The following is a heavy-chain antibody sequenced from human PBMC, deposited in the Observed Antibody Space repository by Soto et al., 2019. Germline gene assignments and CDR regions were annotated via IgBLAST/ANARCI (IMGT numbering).Heavy chain of an antibody. CDR2: IYHSGSA. D-gene: IGHD6-19*01. CDR1: GGSISSSNW. V-gene: IGHV4-4*02. CDR3: ARETVASIIDY. Sequence: PSETLSPTCAVSGGSISSSNWWSWVRQPPGKGLEWIGEIYHSGSANYKPSLKSRVTTSVDKSKNQFSLKLSSVTAADTAVYYCARETVASIIDYWGQGTLVTVSS. J-gene: IGHJ4*02.